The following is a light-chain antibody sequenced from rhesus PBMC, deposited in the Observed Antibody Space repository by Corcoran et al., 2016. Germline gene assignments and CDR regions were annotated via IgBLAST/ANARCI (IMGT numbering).Light chain of an antibody. CDR1: PSISSW. J-gene: IGKJ4*01. V-gene: IGKV1-22*01. CDR3: LQYSRRPLT. CDR2: KAS. Sequence: DIQMTQSPSSLSASVGDTVTITCRASPSISSWLYWYQPKPGKAPKLLLYKASSLQRGVPSRFSGSGSGTDFTLTISSLQPEDFATYYCLQYSRRPLTFGGGTKVEIK.